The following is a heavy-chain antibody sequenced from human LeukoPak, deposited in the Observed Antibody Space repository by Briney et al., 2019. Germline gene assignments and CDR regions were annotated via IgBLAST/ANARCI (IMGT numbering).Heavy chain of an antibody. D-gene: IGHD1-1*01. V-gene: IGHV3-7*01. CDR1: GFTFSSYA. Sequence: GSLRLSCAASGFTFSSYAMSWVRQAPGKVLEWVGNIKQDGSETSYVDSVKGRFTISRDNAKNSLYLQMNSLRDDDAAVYYCARDYSWNSLDYWGQGTLVTVFS. CDR2: IKQDGSET. J-gene: IGHJ4*02. CDR3: ARDYSWNSLDY.